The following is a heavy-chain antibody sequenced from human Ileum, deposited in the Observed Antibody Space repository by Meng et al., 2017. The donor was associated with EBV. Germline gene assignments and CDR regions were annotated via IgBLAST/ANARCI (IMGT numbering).Heavy chain of an antibody. CDR1: GFTFSDYW. D-gene: IGHD4-11*01. CDR3: ARGGLGNYDY. V-gene: IGHV3-21*01. Sequence: VRLGGSGGGLVAAGCALRLSCVAAGFTFSDYWMHWVRQGPGKGPEWVSSISKTSYYIYYADSVKGRFTISRDNAENSLYLQMNSLRAEDTAVYFCARGGLGNYDYWGQGNLVTVSS. J-gene: IGHJ4*02. CDR2: ISKTSYYI.